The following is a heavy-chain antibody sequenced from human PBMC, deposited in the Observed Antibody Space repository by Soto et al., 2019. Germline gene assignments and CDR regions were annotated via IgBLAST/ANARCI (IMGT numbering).Heavy chain of an antibody. Sequence: EVQLVESGGGLVKPGGSLRLSCAASGFTFSSYSMNWVRQAPGKGLEWVSSISSSSSYIYYADSVKGRLTISRDNAKNSLYLQMNSLRAEDTAVYYCARTRIGTNAFDIWGQGTMVTVSS. CDR3: ARTRIGTNAFDI. V-gene: IGHV3-21*01. CDR1: GFTFSSYS. D-gene: IGHD2-15*01. J-gene: IGHJ3*02. CDR2: ISSSSSYI.